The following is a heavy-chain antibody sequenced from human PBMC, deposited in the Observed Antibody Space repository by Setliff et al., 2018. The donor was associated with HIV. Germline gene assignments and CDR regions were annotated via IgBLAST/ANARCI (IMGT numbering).Heavy chain of an antibody. J-gene: IGHJ4*02. CDR2: IIPFLDTT. CDR1: GGTFSNYA. Sequence: SVKVSCKASGGTFSNYAISWVRQAPGQGLEWMGRIIPFLDTTNYARKFQGRVTITADKSTSTAYMEVNSLRFEDTAVYYCARGQHSSTWGALFDYWGQGILVTVSS. D-gene: IGHD6-13*01. CDR3: ARGQHSSTWGALFDY. V-gene: IGHV1-69*04.